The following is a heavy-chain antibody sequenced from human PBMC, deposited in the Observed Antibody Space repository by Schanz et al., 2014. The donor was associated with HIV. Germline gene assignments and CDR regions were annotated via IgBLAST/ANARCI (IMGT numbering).Heavy chain of an antibody. J-gene: IGHJ5*02. D-gene: IGHD3-22*01. CDR3: ARKWFKWLDP. CDR2: INPKDGSA. CDR1: GYTLNSYY. V-gene: IGHV1-46*02. Sequence: QVQLVQSGAEVKKPGASVKVSCKASGYTLNSYYMQWVRQAPGQGLEWMGIINPKDGSATYAQKCQGRVTMTRDTSTNTVYMELSSLRSEDTAVYFCARKWFKWLDPWGQGALVTVSS.